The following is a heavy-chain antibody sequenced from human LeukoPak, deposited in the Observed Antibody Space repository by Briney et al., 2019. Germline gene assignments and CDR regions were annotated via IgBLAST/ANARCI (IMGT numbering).Heavy chain of an antibody. Sequence: GGSLRLSCAASGFAFNNYWMAWVRQAPGKGLEWVANIKEDGSEKYNVDSVKGRFTISRDNAKNSLYLQMNSLRAEDTAVYYCGMRQSLLHWGQGTLVTVSS. D-gene: IGHD2-15*01. J-gene: IGHJ4*02. CDR3: GMRQSLLH. V-gene: IGHV3-7*01. CDR2: IKEDGSEK. CDR1: GFAFNNYW.